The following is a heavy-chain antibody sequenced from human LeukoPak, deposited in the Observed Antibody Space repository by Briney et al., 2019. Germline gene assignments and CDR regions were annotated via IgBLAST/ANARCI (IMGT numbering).Heavy chain of an antibody. V-gene: IGHV1-2*02. D-gene: IGHD5-18*01. CDR3: ARDFIRGSSFAYRLLES. J-gene: IGHJ4*02. CDR1: VWTFIEYF. Sequence: SSVTVSFKCCVWTFIEYFFHWVRKAPGQGLEWVGWINPNSGGTSNAQMLQGRVTLTRDTSINTAYMELRRLTSDDAAVYYCARDFIRGSSFAYRLLESWGQGTLVIVSS. CDR2: INPNSGGT.